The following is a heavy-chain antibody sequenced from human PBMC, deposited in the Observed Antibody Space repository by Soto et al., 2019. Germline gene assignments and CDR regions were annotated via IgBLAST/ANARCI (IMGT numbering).Heavy chain of an antibody. J-gene: IGHJ6*02. Sequence: QVQLQESGPGLVRPSETLSLTCTVSGDSISRYYWSWIRLSPGKGLEWIGYIYYSGETNYNPSVKSRVTISVDRTKNQFSLKLSSVTPADTAVYYCARDQGGEFLKGSGMDVWGQGTTVTVSS. CDR3: ARDQGGEFLKGSGMDV. V-gene: IGHV4-59*01. D-gene: IGHD3-10*01. CDR2: IYYSGET. CDR1: GDSISRYY.